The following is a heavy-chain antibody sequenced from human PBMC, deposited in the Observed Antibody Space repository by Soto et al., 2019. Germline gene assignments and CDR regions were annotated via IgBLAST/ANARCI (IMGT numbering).Heavy chain of an antibody. J-gene: IGHJ6*03. Sequence: GGSLRLSCAASGFTFSSYAMGWVRQAPGKGLEWVSAISGSGGSTYCADSVKDRFTISRDNSKNTLYLQMNSLRAEDTAVYYCARDGATSCYTCYYYYYMDVWGKGTTVTVSS. CDR1: GFTFSSYA. V-gene: IGHV3-23*01. CDR2: ISGSGGST. D-gene: IGHD2-2*02. CDR3: ARDGATSCYTCYYYYYMDV.